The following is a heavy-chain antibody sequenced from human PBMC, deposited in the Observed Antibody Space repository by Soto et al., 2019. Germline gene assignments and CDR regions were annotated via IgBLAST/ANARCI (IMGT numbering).Heavy chain of an antibody. D-gene: IGHD6-13*01. J-gene: IGHJ6*02. Sequence: SQTLSLTCAISGDSVSSNSAAWNWIRQSPSRGLEWLGRTYYRSKWYNDYAVSVKSRITINPDTSKNQFSLQLNSVTPEDTAVYYCARVKAAVAGKRNYYYYGMDVWGQGTTVTVSS. CDR2: TYYRSKWYN. V-gene: IGHV6-1*01. CDR1: GDSVSSNSAA. CDR3: ARVKAAVAGKRNYYYYGMDV.